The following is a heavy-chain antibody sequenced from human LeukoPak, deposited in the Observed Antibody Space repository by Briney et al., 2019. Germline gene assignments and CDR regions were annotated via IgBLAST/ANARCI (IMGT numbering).Heavy chain of an antibody. D-gene: IGHD2-15*01. V-gene: IGHV3-43*02. CDR2: ISGDGGSS. Sequence: GGSLRLSCAASGFTFDDYVMHWVRQAPGKGLEWVSLISGDGGSSYYADSVKGRFTISRDDSKNTLYLQMNSLRAEDTALYYCATHSGFSVFDYWGQGTLVTVSS. J-gene: IGHJ4*02. CDR1: GFTFDDYV. CDR3: ATHSGFSVFDY.